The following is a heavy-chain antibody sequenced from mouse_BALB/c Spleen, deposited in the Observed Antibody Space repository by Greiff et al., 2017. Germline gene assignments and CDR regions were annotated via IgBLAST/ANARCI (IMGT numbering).Heavy chain of an antibody. CDR3: ARRDDYDYNYYAMDY. CDR2: ILPGSGST. J-gene: IGHJ4*01. D-gene: IGHD2-4*01. CDR1: GYTFTSYW. Sequence: QVQLQQPGSVLVRPGASVKLSCKASGYTFTSYWMHWAKQRPGQGLEWIGEILPGSGSTNYNEKFKGKATFTADTSSNTAYMQLSSLTSEDSAVYYCARRDDYDYNYYAMDYWGQGTSVTVSS. V-gene: IGHV1S130*01.